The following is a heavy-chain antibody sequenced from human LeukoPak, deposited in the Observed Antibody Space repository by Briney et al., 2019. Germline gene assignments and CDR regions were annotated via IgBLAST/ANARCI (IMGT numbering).Heavy chain of an antibody. CDR1: GGSISSYY. Sequence: SETLSLTCTVSGGSISSYYWSWIRQPAGKGLEWIGYIYYSGSTNYNPSLKSRVTISVDTSKNQFSLKLSSVTAADTAVYYCARARARYCSSTSCDWFDPWGQGTLVTVSS. J-gene: IGHJ5*02. V-gene: IGHV4-59*01. CDR3: ARARARYCSSTSCDWFDP. CDR2: IYYSGST. D-gene: IGHD2-2*01.